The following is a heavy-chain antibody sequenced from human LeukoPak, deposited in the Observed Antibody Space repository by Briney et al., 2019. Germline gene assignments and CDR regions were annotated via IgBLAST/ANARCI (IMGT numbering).Heavy chain of an antibody. V-gene: IGHV3-33*01. CDR3: ARAWSGDGGDAFDI. D-gene: IGHD4-17*01. Sequence: GGSLRLSCAASGFTFSSYGMHWVRQAPGKGLEWVAVIWYDGSNKYYADSVKGRFTISRDNSKNTLYLQMNSLRAEDTAVYYCARAWSGDGGDAFDIWGQGTMVTVSS. CDR1: GFTFSSYG. CDR2: IWYDGSNK. J-gene: IGHJ3*02.